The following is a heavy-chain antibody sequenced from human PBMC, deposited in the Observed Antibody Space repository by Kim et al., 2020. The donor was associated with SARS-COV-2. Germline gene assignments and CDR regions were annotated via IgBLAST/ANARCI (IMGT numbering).Heavy chain of an antibody. CDR2: MPFSGTT. D-gene: IGHD3-10*01. Sequence: SETLSLTCTVSGASMTSNNHYWAWVRQAPGKGLEWIGSMPFSGTTYYNPSLKSRVATSVDTFNSQFSLALTSVTAADTAVYYCGRQRGLLTEGGPFDGWGKGSLVAVSS. J-gene: IGHJ4*02. CDR3: GRQRGLLTEGGPFDG. CDR1: GASMTSNNHY. V-gene: IGHV4-39*01.